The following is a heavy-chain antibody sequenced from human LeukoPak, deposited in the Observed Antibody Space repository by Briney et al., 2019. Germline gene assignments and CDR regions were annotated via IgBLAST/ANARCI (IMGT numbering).Heavy chain of an antibody. D-gene: IGHD6-13*01. Sequence: GGSLRLSCAASGFTFSSYRMNWVRQAPGKGLEWVSYISSSSSTIYYADSVKGRFTISRDNAKNTLYLQMNSLRAEDTAVYYCARVTGIAAAGTFFDYWGQGTLVTVSS. CDR1: GFTFSSYR. V-gene: IGHV3-48*04. CDR3: ARVTGIAAAGTFFDY. J-gene: IGHJ4*02. CDR2: ISSSSSTI.